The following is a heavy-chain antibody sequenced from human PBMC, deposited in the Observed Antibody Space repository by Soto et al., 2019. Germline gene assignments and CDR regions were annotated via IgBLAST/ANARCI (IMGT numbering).Heavy chain of an antibody. D-gene: IGHD1-1*01. CDR2: ISSTGSGT. CDR1: GFTFSSYE. Sequence: EVQLVESGGDLVQPGGSLRLSCAASGFTFSSYEMHWDRQAPGKGLEWISYISSTGSGTHYADSVKGRFTISRDNARNSLSLQMNSLRAEDTAIYYCVRDLHEPLPADVLQVANWGQGTQVTVSS. CDR3: VRDLHEPLPADVLQVAN. V-gene: IGHV3-48*03. J-gene: IGHJ4*02.